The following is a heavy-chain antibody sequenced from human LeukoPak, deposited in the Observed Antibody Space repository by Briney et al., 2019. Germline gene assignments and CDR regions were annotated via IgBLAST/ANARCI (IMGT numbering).Heavy chain of an antibody. J-gene: IGHJ4*02. D-gene: IGHD6-19*01. Sequence: GGSLRLSCAASGFTFSDNSINRVRQAPGKGLEWVSSMSGSGGSTYYADSVKGRFTISRDNSKNTLYLQMNNLRAEDTALYYCAKNQGQWLVPVDYWGQGTLVTVSS. CDR3: AKNQGQWLVPVDY. V-gene: IGHV3-23*01. CDR2: MSGSGGST. CDR1: GFTFSDNS.